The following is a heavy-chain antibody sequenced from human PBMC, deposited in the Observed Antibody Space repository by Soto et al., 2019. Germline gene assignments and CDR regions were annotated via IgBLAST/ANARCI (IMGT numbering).Heavy chain of an antibody. CDR2: ISSSSSYI. Sequence: AGGSLRLSCAASGFTFSSYSMNWVRRAPGKGLEWVSSISSSSSYIYYADSVKGRFTISRDNAKNSLYLQMNSLRAEDTAVYYCARASSGDLLAYYYYYYGMDVWGQGTTVTVSS. CDR3: ARASSGDLLAYYYYYYGMDV. J-gene: IGHJ6*02. CDR1: GFTFSSYS. V-gene: IGHV3-21*01. D-gene: IGHD6-6*01.